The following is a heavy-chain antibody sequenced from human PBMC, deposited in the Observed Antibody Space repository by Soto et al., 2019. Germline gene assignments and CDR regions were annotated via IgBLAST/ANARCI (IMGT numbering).Heavy chain of an antibody. D-gene: IGHD2-2*01. CDR3: AKDRNXCSSTSCYYYYYYGMDV. CDR2: ISGSGGST. CDR1: GFTFRSYA. Sequence: GGSLRLSCAASGFTFRSYAMSWVRHAPGKGLEWVSAISGSGGSTYYADSVKGRFTISRDNSKNTLYLQMNSLRAEDTAVYYCAKDRNXCSSTSCYYYYYYGMDVWGQGTTVTVSS. V-gene: IGHV3-23*01. J-gene: IGHJ6*02.